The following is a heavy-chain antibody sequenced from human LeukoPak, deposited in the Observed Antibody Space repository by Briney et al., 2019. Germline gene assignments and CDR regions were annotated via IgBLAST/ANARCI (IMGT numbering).Heavy chain of an antibody. D-gene: IGHD3-3*01. V-gene: IGHV1-18*01. CDR3: ARGTTIFGVVIMYFDY. J-gene: IGHJ4*02. CDR1: GYTFTSYG. Sequence: ASAKVSCKASGYTFTSYGISWVRQAPGQGLEWMGWISAYNGNTNYAQKLQGRVTMTTDTSTSTAYMELRSLRSDDTAVYYCARGTTIFGVVIMYFDYWGQGTLVTVSS. CDR2: ISAYNGNT.